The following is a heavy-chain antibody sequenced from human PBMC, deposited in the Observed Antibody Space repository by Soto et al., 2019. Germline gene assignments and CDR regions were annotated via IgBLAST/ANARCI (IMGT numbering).Heavy chain of an antibody. CDR2: IYYRGST. CDR1: GGSISSSSYY. D-gene: IGHD5-12*01. J-gene: IGHJ6*02. Sequence: SETLSLTCTVSGGSISSSSYYWGWIRQPPGKGLEWIGSIYYRGSTYYNPSLKSRVTISVDTSKNQFSLKLSSVTAADTAVYYCARREVEMATLYYYYGMDVWGQGTTVTVSS. CDR3: ARREVEMATLYYYYGMDV. V-gene: IGHV4-39*01.